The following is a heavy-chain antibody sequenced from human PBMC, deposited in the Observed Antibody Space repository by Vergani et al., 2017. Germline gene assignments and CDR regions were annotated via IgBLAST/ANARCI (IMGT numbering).Heavy chain of an antibody. V-gene: IGHV3-33*01. J-gene: IGHJ5*02. CDR3: ARNLRLLYNRFDA. D-gene: IGHD1-14*01. CDR1: GFTFNQYG. CDR2: TGYDGNNK. Sequence: QVPLVESGGGVVQPGRSLRLSCAASGFTFNQYGMHWVRQAPGKGLEWVAVTGYDGNNKQYADSVKGRFTISRDNSKSTMYLQMNSLRDEDTGVYYCARNLRLLYNRFDAWGQGTLVTVSS.